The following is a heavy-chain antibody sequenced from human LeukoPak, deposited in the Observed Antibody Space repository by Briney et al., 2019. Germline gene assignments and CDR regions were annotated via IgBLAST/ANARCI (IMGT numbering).Heavy chain of an antibody. Sequence: GGSLRLSCAASGFTFSSYGMHWVRQAPGKGLEWVAVISYDGSNKYYADSVKGRFTISRDNSKNTLYLQMNSLRAEDTAVYYCAKGGMSSLLIQHWGQGTLVTVSS. D-gene: IGHD6-13*01. CDR1: GFTFSSYG. CDR2: ISYDGSNK. CDR3: AKGGMSSLLIQH. J-gene: IGHJ1*01. V-gene: IGHV3-30*18.